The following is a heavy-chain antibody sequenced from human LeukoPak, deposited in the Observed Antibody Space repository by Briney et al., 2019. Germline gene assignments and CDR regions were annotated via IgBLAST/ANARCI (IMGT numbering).Heavy chain of an antibody. CDR1: GFTLINSA. CDR2: IIVGSGQT. Sequence: GTSVKVSCKASGFTLINSAVQWVRQARGQRLEWVGWIIVGSGQTRHAQKFQERVTITRDMSTSTAFLELSSLRSEDSAVYYCAAGDTLVRGVIIPFAPWGQGTLVTVSS. V-gene: IGHV1-58*01. D-gene: IGHD3-10*01. CDR3: AAGDTLVRGVIIPFAP. J-gene: IGHJ5*02.